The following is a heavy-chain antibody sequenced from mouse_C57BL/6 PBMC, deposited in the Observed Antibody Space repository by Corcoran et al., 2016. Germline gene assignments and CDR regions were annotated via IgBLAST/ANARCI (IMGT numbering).Heavy chain of an antibody. CDR3: ARSATTVVPRYFDV. Sequence: QIQLVQSGPELKKPGETVKISCKASGYTFTTYGMSWVKQAPGKGLKWMGWINTYSGVPTYADDFKGRFAFSLETSASTAYLQINNLKNEDTATYFCARSATTVVPRYFDVWGTGTTVTVSS. CDR1: GYTFTTYG. V-gene: IGHV9-3*01. J-gene: IGHJ1*03. CDR2: INTYSGVP. D-gene: IGHD1-1*01.